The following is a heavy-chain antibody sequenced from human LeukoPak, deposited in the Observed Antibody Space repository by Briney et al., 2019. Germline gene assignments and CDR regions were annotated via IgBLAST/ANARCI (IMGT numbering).Heavy chain of an antibody. Sequence: ASVKVSCKASGYPFITYAINWVRQAPGQGLEWMGCISTYNGHTNYAQNLHGRVTMSTDTSTRTVYMELRSLRSDDTAVYYCARLWDYSRRGRFDDWGQGTRVTVSS. CDR1: GYPFITYA. CDR3: ARLWDYSRRGRFDD. J-gene: IGHJ4*02. CDR2: ISTYNGHT. D-gene: IGHD4-11*01. V-gene: IGHV1-18*01.